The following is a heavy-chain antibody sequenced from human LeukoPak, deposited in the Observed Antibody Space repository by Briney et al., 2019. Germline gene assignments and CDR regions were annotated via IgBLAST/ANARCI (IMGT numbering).Heavy chain of an antibody. D-gene: IGHD3-10*01. CDR2: IIPIFGTA. CDR3: ARDTGYYYGSGSLY. V-gene: IGHV1-69*13. Sequence: GASVKVSCKASGGTFSSYAISWVRQAPGQGLEWMGGIIPIFGTANYAQKFQGRVTITADESTSTAYMELSSLRSEDTAVYYCARDTGYYYGSGSLYWGQGTLVTVSS. CDR1: GGTFSSYA. J-gene: IGHJ4*02.